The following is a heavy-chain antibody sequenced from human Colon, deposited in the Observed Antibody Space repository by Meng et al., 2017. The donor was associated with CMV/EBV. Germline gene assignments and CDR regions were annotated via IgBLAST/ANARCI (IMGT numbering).Heavy chain of an antibody. D-gene: IGHD1-7*01. V-gene: IGHV3-53*01. J-gene: IGHJ4*02. CDR2: IYAVGTP. CDR3: VTGTTGYFDL. Sequence: GESPKISCAASGFTFNSYGMTWVRQAPGKGLEWVSLIYAVGTPYYADSVKGRFTISRDNDKNIIDLQMSSLTADDTAIYYCVTGTTGYFDLWGQGTLVTVSS. CDR1: GFTFNSYG.